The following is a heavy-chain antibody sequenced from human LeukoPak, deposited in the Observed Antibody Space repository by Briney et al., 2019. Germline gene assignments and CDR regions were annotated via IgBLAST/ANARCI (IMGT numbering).Heavy chain of an antibody. CDR2: ITGSGGGT. CDR1: GFTFSNYA. D-gene: IGHD3-9*01. Sequence: PGGSLRLSCAASGFTFSNYAMSWVRQAPGEGLEWVSAITGSGGGTYYADSVKGRFTISRGNSKNTLYLQMNSLRAEDTAVYYCAKWGDYDVLTGYYDPDYWGQGTLVTVSS. CDR3: AKWGDYDVLTGYYDPDY. J-gene: IGHJ4*02. V-gene: IGHV3-23*01.